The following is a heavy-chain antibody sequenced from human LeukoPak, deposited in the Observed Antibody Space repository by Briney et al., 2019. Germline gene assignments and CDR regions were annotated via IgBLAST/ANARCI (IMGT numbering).Heavy chain of an antibody. J-gene: IGHJ5*02. CDR1: GYTFTSYA. CDR2: INAGNGNT. D-gene: IGHD6-13*01. Sequence: ASVKVSCKASGYTFTSYAMHWVRQAPGQRLEWMGWINAGNGNTKYSQKFQGRVTITRDTSASTAYMELSSLRSEDTAVYYCARDQSSSWSNVFDPWGQGTLVTVSS. V-gene: IGHV1-3*01. CDR3: ARDQSSSWSNVFDP.